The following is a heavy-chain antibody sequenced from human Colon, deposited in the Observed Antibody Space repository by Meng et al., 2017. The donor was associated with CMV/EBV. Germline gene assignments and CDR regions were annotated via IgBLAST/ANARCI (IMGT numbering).Heavy chain of an antibody. D-gene: IGHD3-16*02. J-gene: IGHJ6*02. CDR3: AKDPVAYRVGQPLYGMDV. CDR1: GFTFSSYG. CDR2: IRHDGGMK. Sequence: GGSLRLSCEVSGFTFSSYGMHWVRQAPGKGLEWLTFIRHDGGMKYLADSVKGRFTVSRDNSKNTVYLQMNSLRVDDTAVYYCAKDPVAYRVGQPLYGMDVWGQGTTVTVSS. V-gene: IGHV3-30*02.